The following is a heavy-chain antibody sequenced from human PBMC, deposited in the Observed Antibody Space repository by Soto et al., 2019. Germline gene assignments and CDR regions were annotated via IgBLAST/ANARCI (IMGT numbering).Heavy chain of an antibody. J-gene: IGHJ6*02. D-gene: IGHD3-10*01. Sequence: SETLSLTCAVSGGSISSGGYSWSWIRQPPGKGLEWIGYIYHSGSTYYNPSLKSRVTISVDRSKNQFSLKLSSVTAADTAVYYCATGLWFGELKNGMDVWGQGTTVTVSS. CDR3: ATGLWFGELKNGMDV. V-gene: IGHV4-30-2*01. CDR2: IYHSGST. CDR1: GGSISSGGYS.